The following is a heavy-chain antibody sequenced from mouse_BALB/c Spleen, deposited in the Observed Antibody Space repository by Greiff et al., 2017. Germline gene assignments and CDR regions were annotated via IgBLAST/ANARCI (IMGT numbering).Heavy chain of an antibody. Sequence: EVQLVESGGGLVQPGGSLRLSCATSGFTFTDYYMRWVRQPPGKALEWLGFIRNKANGYTTEYSASVKGRFTISRDNSQSILYLQMNTLRAADSASYDCARLTGTGGYAMDYWGQGTSVTVSS. V-gene: IGHV7-3*02. J-gene: IGHJ4*01. CDR3: ARLTGTGGYAMDY. D-gene: IGHD4-1*01. CDR1: GFTFTDYY. CDR2: IRNKANGYTT.